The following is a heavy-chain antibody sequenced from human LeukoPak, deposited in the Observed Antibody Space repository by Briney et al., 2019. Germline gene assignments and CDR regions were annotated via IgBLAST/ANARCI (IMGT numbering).Heavy chain of an antibody. CDR3: ARVCGSYQYYYYMDV. CDR1: GGSISSGSYY. V-gene: IGHV4-61*02. D-gene: IGHD1-26*01. CDR2: IYTSGST. Sequence: PSETLSLTCTVSGGSISSGSYYWSWIRQPAGKGLEWIGRIYTSGSTNYNPSLKSRVTISVDTSKNQFSLKLSSVTAADTAVYYCARVCGSYQYYYYMDVWGKGTTVTISS. J-gene: IGHJ6*03.